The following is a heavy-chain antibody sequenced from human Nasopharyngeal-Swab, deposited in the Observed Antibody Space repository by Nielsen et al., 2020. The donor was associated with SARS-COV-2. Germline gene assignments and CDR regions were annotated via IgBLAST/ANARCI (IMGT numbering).Heavy chain of an antibody. CDR2: FDPEDGET. D-gene: IGHD2-15*01. J-gene: IGHJ4*02. V-gene: IGHV1-24*01. Sequence: ASVKVSCKVSGYPLTELSMHWVRQAPGKGLEWMGGFDPEDGETIYAQKFQGRVTMTEDTSTDTAYMELSSLRSEDTAVYYCATNVRKVADVFDYWGQGTLVTVSS. CDR1: GYPLTELS. CDR3: ATNVRKVADVFDY.